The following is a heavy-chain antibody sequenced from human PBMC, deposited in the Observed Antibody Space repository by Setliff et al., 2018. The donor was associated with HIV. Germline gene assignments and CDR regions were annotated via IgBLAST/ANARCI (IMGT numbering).Heavy chain of an antibody. CDR2: ISTSGST. V-gene: IGHV4-61*09. D-gene: IGHD3-22*01. J-gene: IGHJ5*02. CDR1: GGSISSGSYY. Sequence: SETLSLTCTVSGGSISSGSYYWSWIRQPAGKGLEWVGHISTSGSTNYNPSLKSRVTISVDTSKNQFSLKLSSVTAADTAVYYCARDRRYYDSSGYWYNWFDPWGQGTLVTVSS. CDR3: ARDRRYYDSSGYWYNWFDP.